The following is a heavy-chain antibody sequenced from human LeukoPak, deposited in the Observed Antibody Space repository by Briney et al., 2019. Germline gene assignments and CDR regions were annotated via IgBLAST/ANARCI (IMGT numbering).Heavy chain of an antibody. J-gene: IGHJ4*02. Sequence: AGGSLRLSCAASGFTVSSNYMSWVRQAPGKGLEWVSVIYSGGSTYYADSVKGRFTISRHNSKNTLYLQMNSLRAEDTAVYYCARVRGSSGYFLGYYFDYWGQGTLVTVSS. V-gene: IGHV3-53*04. D-gene: IGHD3-22*01. CDR2: IYSGGST. CDR1: GFTVSSNY. CDR3: ARVRGSSGYFLGYYFDY.